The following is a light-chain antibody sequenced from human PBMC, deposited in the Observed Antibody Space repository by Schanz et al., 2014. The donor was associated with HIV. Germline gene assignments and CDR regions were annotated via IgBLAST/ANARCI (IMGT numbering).Light chain of an antibody. J-gene: IGKJ3*01. CDR1: QSVSSSY. CDR2: GAS. Sequence: EIVLTQSPGTLSLSPGERATLSCRASQSVSSSYLAWYQQKPGQAPRLLIFGASNRAAGIPDRFSGGESGTDFTLTISRLEPEDFAVYYCQHYGSSFGPGTKVDIK. V-gene: IGKV3-20*01. CDR3: QHYGSS.